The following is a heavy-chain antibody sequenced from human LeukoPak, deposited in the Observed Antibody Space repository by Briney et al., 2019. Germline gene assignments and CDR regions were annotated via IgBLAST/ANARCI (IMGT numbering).Heavy chain of an antibody. D-gene: IGHD3-22*01. CDR3: AKDRAIHYENDAFDI. J-gene: IGHJ3*02. V-gene: IGHV3-7*03. Sequence: GGSLRLSCAASGFTFSSYWMTWVRQAPGKGLEWVANIKQDGSQKYYVDSVKGRFTISRDNAKNSLYLQMNSLRAEDTAAYYCAKDRAIHYENDAFDIWGQGTMVTVSS. CDR1: GFTFSSYW. CDR2: IKQDGSQK.